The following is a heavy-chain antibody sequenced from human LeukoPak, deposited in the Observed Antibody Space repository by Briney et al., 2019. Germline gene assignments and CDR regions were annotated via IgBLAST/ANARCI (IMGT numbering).Heavy chain of an antibody. V-gene: IGHV4-34*01. J-gene: IGHJ4*02. CDR2: INHSGST. CDR3: ARVIIRARGYGSSGYYYD. CDR1: GGSFSGYY. Sequence: SETLSLTCAVYGGSFSGYYWSWIRQPPGKGLEWIGEINHSGSTNYNPSLKSRVTISVDTSKNQFSLKLSSVTAADTAVYYCARVIIRARGYGSSGYYYDWGQGTLVTVSS. D-gene: IGHD3-22*01.